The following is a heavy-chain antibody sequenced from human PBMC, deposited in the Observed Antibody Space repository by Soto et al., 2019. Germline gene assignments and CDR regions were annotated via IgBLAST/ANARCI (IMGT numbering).Heavy chain of an antibody. D-gene: IGHD5-18*01. J-gene: IGHJ6*02. CDR2: IDPSDSYT. Sequence: LXESLKISCKGSGYSFTSYWISWVRQMPGKGLEWMGRIDPSDSYTNYSPSFQGHVTISADKSISTAYLQWSSLKASDTAMYYCARWMQLANYYYYGMDVWGQGTTVTVSS. V-gene: IGHV5-10-1*01. CDR3: ARWMQLANYYYYGMDV. CDR1: GYSFTSYW.